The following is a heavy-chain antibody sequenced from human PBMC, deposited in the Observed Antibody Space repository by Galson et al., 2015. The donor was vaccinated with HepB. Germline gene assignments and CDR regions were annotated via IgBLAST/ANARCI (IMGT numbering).Heavy chain of an antibody. CDR1: GGSISSDSYY. V-gene: IGHV4-31*03. D-gene: IGHD3-22*01. Sequence: SLTCTVSGGSISSDSYYWSWIRYHPGKGLEWIGYIYYSGSTYYNPSLKSRVTISVDTSKNQFSLKLTSVTAADTAVYYCARGRNYYDSSGYYQYYFDYWGQGTLVTVSS. CDR2: IYYSGST. CDR3: ARGRNYYDSSGYYQYYFDY. J-gene: IGHJ4*02.